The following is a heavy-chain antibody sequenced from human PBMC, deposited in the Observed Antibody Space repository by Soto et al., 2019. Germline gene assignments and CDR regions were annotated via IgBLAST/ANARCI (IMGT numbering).Heavy chain of an antibody. V-gene: IGHV1-69*01. J-gene: IGHJ5*02. Sequence: QVHLIQSGAEVKKPGSSVKVSCKASGGTFNNYAFSWVRQAPGQGLEWMGGIIPVFSATHYAQNFQGRVTISATESTMTVYLDLISLRSDDTAVYFCASSKVFVVIDLTSKTWFDHLGQGTLVIVSS. CDR2: IIPVFSAT. D-gene: IGHD3-3*01. CDR3: ASSKVFVVIDLTSKTWFDH. CDR1: GGTFNNYA.